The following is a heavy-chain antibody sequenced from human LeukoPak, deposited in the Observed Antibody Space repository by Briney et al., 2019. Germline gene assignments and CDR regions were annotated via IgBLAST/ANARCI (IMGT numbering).Heavy chain of an antibody. CDR1: GFTVSSNY. V-gene: IGHV3-53*01. D-gene: IGHD5-18*01. Sequence: GGSLRLSCAASGFTVSSNYMSWVRQAPGKGLEWVSVIYSGGSTYYADSVKGRFTISRDNSKNTLYLQMNSLRAEDTAVYYCASFVDTAMANFDYWGQGTLVTVSS. J-gene: IGHJ4*02. CDR3: ASFVDTAMANFDY. CDR2: IYSGGST.